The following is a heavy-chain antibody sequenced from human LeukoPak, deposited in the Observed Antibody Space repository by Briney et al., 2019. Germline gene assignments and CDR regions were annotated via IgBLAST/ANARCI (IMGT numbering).Heavy chain of an antibody. J-gene: IGHJ2*01. CDR1: GFTFSRYD. CDR3: AKGNWGERLDWYFDL. V-gene: IGHV3-23*01. D-gene: IGHD1-26*01. Sequence: GGSLRLSCAASGFTFSRYDMSWVRQAPGSGLEWVSGITGSGGSTYYADSVKGRFTISRDNSKNTLYLRMNSLRAEDTAVYYCAKGNWGERLDWYFDLGGRGTLVTVSS. CDR2: ITGSGGST.